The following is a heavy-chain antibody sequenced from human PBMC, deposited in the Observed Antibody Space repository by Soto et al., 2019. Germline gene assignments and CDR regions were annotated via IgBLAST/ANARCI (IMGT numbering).Heavy chain of an antibody. V-gene: IGHV1-2*04. D-gene: IGHD6-19*01. CDR2: INPNSGCT. CDR3: ATSGTRIPLAVETEYSFIY. CDR1: GYTFTGYC. J-gene: IGHJ4*02. Sequence: ASVKVSCKASGYTFTGYCVHWVRQAPGDGVERMGWINPNSGCTNYAQNFQGWVTMTRDTSISTAYMELSRLRSDDVFVYYWATSGTRIPLAVETEYSFIYWGQGTLVTVSS.